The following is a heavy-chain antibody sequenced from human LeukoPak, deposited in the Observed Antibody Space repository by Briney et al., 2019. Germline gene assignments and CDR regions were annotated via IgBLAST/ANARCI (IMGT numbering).Heavy chain of an antibody. J-gene: IGHJ4*02. D-gene: IGHD4-23*01. Sequence: SETLSLTCTVSGGSISSGDYYWSWIRQPPGEGLEWIGYIYYSGSTYYNPSLKSRVTISVDTSKNQFSLKLSSVTAADTAVYYCARVFYGGNSGGHDYWGQGTLVTVSS. CDR3: ARVFYGGNSGGHDY. V-gene: IGHV4-30-4*01. CDR1: GGSISSGDYY. CDR2: IYYSGST.